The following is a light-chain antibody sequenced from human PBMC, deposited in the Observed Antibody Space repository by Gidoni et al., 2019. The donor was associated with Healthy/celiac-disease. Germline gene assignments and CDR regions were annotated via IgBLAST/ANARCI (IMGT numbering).Light chain of an antibody. V-gene: IGLV1-40*01. J-gene: IGLJ3*02. Sequence: QSVLTPPPSVSAAPGQRVTISCTGSSSNIGAGYDVHWYQQLPGTAPKLLIYGNSNRPSGVPDRFSGSKSGTSASLAITGLQAEDEADYYCQSYDSSLSGWVFGGGTKLT. CDR2: GNS. CDR3: QSYDSSLSGWV. CDR1: SSNIGAGYD.